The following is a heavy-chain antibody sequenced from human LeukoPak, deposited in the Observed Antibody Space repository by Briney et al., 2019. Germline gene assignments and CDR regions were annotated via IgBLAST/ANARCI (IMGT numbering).Heavy chain of an antibody. CDR3: ARTYYDFWSGYSFDY. J-gene: IGHJ4*02. D-gene: IGHD3-3*01. Sequence: ASVKVSCKASGYTFTSYAMNWVRQAPGQGLEWMGWINPNSGGTNYAQKFQGRVTMTRDTSISTAYMELSRLRSDDTAVYYCARTYYDFWSGYSFDYWGQGTLVTVSS. CDR2: INPNSGGT. V-gene: IGHV1-2*02. CDR1: GYTFTSYA.